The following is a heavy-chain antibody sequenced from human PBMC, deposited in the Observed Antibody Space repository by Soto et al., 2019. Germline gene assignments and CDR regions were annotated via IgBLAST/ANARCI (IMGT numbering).Heavy chain of an antibody. D-gene: IGHD3-22*01. J-gene: IGHJ5*02. CDR3: ARVGPWVPYYYDSSPYTFENWFDP. V-gene: IGHV5-51*01. CDR1: GYNFNTYW. Sequence: GESLKISCEGSGYNFNTYWIGWVRQMPGKGLEWMALIYPGDSDTRYSPSFEGQVTLSVDRSISTAYLQWSSLKAADTAVYYCARVGPWVPYYYDSSPYTFENWFDPWGQGTLVTVSS. CDR2: IYPGDSDT.